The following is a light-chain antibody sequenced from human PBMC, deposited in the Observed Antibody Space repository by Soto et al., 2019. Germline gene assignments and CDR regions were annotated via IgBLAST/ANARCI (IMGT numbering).Light chain of an antibody. Sequence: QSALTQPGSVSGSPGQSITISCTGTSGDVGAYNYVSWYQQHPGKAPRLMIYEVRNRPSGISNRFSASKSGNTASLTISGLQAEDEADYYCTSYTSNTTWVFGGGTKLTVL. V-gene: IGLV2-14*01. CDR3: TSYTSNTTWV. CDR2: EVR. J-gene: IGLJ3*02. CDR1: SGDVGAYNY.